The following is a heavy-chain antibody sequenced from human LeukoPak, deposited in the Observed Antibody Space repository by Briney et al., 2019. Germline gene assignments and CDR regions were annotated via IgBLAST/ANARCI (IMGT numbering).Heavy chain of an antibody. CDR1: GFTFEAYT. V-gene: IGHV3-9*01. D-gene: IGHD3-10*01. J-gene: IGHJ4*02. Sequence: PGRFLRLSCAASGFTFEAYTMHWVRQAPGKGLEWVSGITWNSATIRYADSVKGRFTISRDNAKSSLYLQMHSLRAEDTAFYYCAKDNMVRGVPPYFDYWGLGILVTVSS. CDR3: AKDNMVRGVPPYFDY. CDR2: ITWNSATI.